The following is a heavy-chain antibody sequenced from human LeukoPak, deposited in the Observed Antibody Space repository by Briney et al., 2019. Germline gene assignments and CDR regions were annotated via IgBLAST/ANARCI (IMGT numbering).Heavy chain of an antibody. CDR3: AREGHSSSWQGENWFDP. CDR1: GYTFTGYY. V-gene: IGHV1-2*02. CDR2: INPNSGGT. J-gene: IGHJ5*02. Sequence: ASVKVSCKASGYTFTGYYMHWVRQAPGQGLEWMGWINPNSGGTNYAQKFQGRVTMTRDTSISTAYMELSRLRSDDTAVYYCAREGHSSSWQGENWFDPWGQGTLVTVSS. D-gene: IGHD6-13*01.